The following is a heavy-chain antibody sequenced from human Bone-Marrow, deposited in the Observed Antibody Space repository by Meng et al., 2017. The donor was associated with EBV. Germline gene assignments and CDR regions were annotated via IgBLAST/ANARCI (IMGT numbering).Heavy chain of an antibody. Sequence: VELRGSGQGLVKPSGPLPLTCAVSVGSISSNNWWSWVRQPPGKGLECIGEIYHSGSTNYNPSLKSRVTISVDKSKHQFSLKLSSVTAADTAVYECAKGEGYYYDSSGFHYDYWGQGTLVTVSS. V-gene: IGHV4-4*02. CDR3: AKGEGYYYDSSGFHYDY. CDR1: VGSISSNNW. J-gene: IGHJ4*02. D-gene: IGHD3-22*01. CDR2: IYHSGST.